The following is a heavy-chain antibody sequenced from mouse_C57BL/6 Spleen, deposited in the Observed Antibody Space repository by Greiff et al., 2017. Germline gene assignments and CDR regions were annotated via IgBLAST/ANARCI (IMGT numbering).Heavy chain of an antibody. CDR1: GFSLTSYG. CDR2: IWSGGST. D-gene: IGHD2-2*01. V-gene: IGHV2-2*01. Sequence: VQLQQSGPGLVQPSQSLSITCTVSGFSLTSYGVHWVRQSPGKGLEWLGVIWSGGSTDYNAAFISRLSISKDNSKSQVFFKMNSLQADDTAIYYCASSMVTRAMDYWGQGTSVTVSS. CDR3: ASSMVTRAMDY. J-gene: IGHJ4*01.